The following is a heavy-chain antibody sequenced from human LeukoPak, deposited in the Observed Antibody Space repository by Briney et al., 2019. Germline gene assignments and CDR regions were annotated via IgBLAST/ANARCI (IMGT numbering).Heavy chain of an antibody. CDR2: IYYSGST. CDR3: AREVVYYDILTGYYKGGAFDI. J-gene: IGHJ3*02. D-gene: IGHD3-9*01. CDR1: GGSISTYY. Sequence: PSETLSLTCTVSGGSISTYYWTWIRQPPGKGLEWIGYIYYSGSTNYNPSLKSRVTISVDTSKNQFSLKLSSVTAADTALYYCAREVVYYDILTGYYKGGAFDIWGQGTMVTVSS. V-gene: IGHV4-59*01.